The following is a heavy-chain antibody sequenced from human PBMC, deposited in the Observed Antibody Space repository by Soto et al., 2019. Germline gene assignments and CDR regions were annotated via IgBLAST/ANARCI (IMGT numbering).Heavy chain of an antibody. V-gene: IGHV1-46*03. CDR3: ARSPYGDYSGDAFDI. CDR1: GYTFTSYY. J-gene: IGHJ3*02. Sequence: ASVKVSCKASGYTFTSYYMHWERQAPGQGLEWMGIIYPSGGSTSYAQKFQGRVTMTRDTSTSTVYMELSSLRSEDTAVYYCARSPYGDYSGDAFDIWGQGTMVTVSS. CDR2: IYPSGGST. D-gene: IGHD4-17*01.